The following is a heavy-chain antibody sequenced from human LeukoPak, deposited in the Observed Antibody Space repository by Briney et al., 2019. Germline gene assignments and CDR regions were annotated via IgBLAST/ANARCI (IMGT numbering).Heavy chain of an antibody. Sequence: GASVKVSCKASGYTFTGYYMHWVRQAPGQGLEWMGWINPNSGGTNYAQKFQGRVTMTRDTSISTAYMELSRLRSDATAVYYCARGLRYYDSSHSYYFDYWGQGTLVTVSS. D-gene: IGHD3-22*01. CDR1: GYTFTGYY. CDR2: INPNSGGT. V-gene: IGHV1-2*02. CDR3: ARGLRYYDSSHSYYFDY. J-gene: IGHJ4*02.